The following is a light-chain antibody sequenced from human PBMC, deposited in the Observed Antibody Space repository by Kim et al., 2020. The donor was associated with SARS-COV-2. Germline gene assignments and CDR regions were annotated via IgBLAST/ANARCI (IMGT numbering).Light chain of an antibody. Sequence: QSVVTQPPSASGSLGQSVTISCTGTSSDVGGYNYVSWYQQHPGKAPKLIIYDVSKRPSGVSNRFSGSKSGNTASLTISGLQAEDEADYFCSSYSTGSLYAFGTGTKVTVL. J-gene: IGLJ1*01. CDR2: DVS. CDR1: SSDVGGYNY. V-gene: IGLV2-14*03. CDR3: SSYSTGSLYA.